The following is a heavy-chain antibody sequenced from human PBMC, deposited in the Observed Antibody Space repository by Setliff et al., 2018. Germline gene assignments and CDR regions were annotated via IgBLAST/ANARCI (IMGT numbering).Heavy chain of an antibody. Sequence: GASVKVSCKASGYTFTSHGISWVRQAPGQGLEWMGWISAYNGYTIYAQKLQGRVTMTTDTSTSTAYMELRSLRSDDTALYFCVREYSGGGLTWGQGTMVTVSS. J-gene: IGHJ3*01. D-gene: IGHD1-26*01. CDR2: ISAYNGYT. CDR3: VREYSGGGLT. CDR1: GYTFTSHG. V-gene: IGHV1-18*01.